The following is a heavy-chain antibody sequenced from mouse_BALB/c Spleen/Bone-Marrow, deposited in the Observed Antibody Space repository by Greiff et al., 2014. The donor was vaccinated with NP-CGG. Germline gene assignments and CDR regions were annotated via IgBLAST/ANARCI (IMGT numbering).Heavy chain of an antibody. CDR3: TREYGNYPFDY. V-gene: IGHV1-69*02. J-gene: IGHJ2*01. Sequence: QVQLKQSGAELVRPGASVKLSCKASGYTFTSYWINWVKQRPGQGLEWIGNIYPSDSYTNYNQKFKDKATLTVDKSSSTAYMQRSSPTSEDSAVYYCTREYGNYPFDYWGQGTTLTVSS. D-gene: IGHD2-10*02. CDR1: GYTFTSYW. CDR2: IYPSDSYT.